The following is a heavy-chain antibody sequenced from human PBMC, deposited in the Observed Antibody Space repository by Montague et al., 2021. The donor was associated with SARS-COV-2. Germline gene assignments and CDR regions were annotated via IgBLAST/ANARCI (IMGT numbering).Heavy chain of an antibody. Sequence: PALVKPTQTLTLTCTFSGFSLSTSGMCVSWIRQPPGKALEWLALIDRDDDNYYSTSLKTRLTISKDTSKNQVVLTMTNMDPVDTATYYCARMDILTGYYAYGMDVWGQGTTVTVSS. CDR3: ARMDILTGYYAYGMDV. D-gene: IGHD3-9*01. J-gene: IGHJ6*02. CDR1: GFSLSTSGMC. CDR2: IDRDDDN. V-gene: IGHV2-70*01.